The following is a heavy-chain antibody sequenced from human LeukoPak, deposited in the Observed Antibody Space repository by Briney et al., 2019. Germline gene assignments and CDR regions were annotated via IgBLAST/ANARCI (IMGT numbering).Heavy chain of an antibody. D-gene: IGHD5-24*01. J-gene: IGHJ4*02. V-gene: IGHV3-33*01. CDR1: GFTFSSYG. CDR2: IWYDGSNK. CDR3: ARDRDPRDPYYFDY. Sequence: GGSLRLSCAASGFTFSSYGMHWVRQAPGKGLEWVAVIWYDGSNKYYADSVKGRFTTSRDNSKNTLYLQMNSLRAEDTAVYYCARDRDPRDPYYFDYWGQGTLVTVSS.